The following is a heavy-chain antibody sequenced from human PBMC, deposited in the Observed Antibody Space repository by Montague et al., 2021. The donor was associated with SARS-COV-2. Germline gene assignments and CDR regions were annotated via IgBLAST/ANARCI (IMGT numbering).Heavy chain of an antibody. CDR1: GGSSSGYY. J-gene: IGHJ6*03. D-gene: IGHD2-2*01. CDR2: INHSGST. V-gene: IGHV4-34*01. Sequence: SETLSLTCAVYGGSSSGYYWSWIRQPPEKGLEWIGEINHSGSTNYNPSLKSRVTISVDTSKNQFSLKLSSVTAADTAVYYCARLVVPAARYYYYYYYMDVWGKGTAVTVSS. CDR3: ARLVVPAARYYYYYYYMDV.